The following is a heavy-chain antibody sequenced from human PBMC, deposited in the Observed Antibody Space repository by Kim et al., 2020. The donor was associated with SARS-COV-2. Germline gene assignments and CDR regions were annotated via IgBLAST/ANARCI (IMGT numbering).Heavy chain of an antibody. D-gene: IGHD3-10*01. J-gene: IGHJ6*02. CDR3: ARDRDKFFRAPRRYGMDV. V-gene: IGHV4-34*13. CDR2: SNHSVTT. Sequence: LEWIGKSNHSVTTNDHPSRKGRVPISVDTSVNQLSLKLSSVTTADTDVYYCARDRDKFFRAPRRYGMDVWGQGTTVTVSS.